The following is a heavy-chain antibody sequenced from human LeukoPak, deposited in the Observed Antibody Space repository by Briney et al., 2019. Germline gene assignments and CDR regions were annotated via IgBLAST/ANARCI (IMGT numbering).Heavy chain of an antibody. CDR2: ISSSSSYI. CDR1: GFTFSSYS. V-gene: IGHV3-21*01. J-gene: IGHJ3*02. D-gene: IGHD2-21*01. CDR3: ARNSRGIDAFDI. Sequence: PGGSLRLSCAASGFTFSSYSMNWVRQAPGKGLEWVSSISSSSSYIYYADSVKGRFTISRDNAKNSLYLQMNSLRAEDTAVYYCARNSRGIDAFDIWGQGTMVTVSS.